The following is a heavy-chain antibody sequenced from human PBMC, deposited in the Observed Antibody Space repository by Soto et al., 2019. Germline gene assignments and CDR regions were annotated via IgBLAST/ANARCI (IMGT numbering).Heavy chain of an antibody. V-gene: IGHV3-30*03. J-gene: IGHJ6*02. Sequence: QVQLVESGGGVVQPGRSLRLSCAASGFTFNSYGMHWVRQGPGNGLEWVAFISDDSTKTYYADSVKGRFTISRDNSNSALYVQMNSLTGEDTAGYYCARTRSAWSAFRYYSLDVWGQGTTVTVSS. CDR1: GFTFNSYG. CDR2: ISDDSTKT. CDR3: ARTRSAWSAFRYYSLDV. D-gene: IGHD1-26*01.